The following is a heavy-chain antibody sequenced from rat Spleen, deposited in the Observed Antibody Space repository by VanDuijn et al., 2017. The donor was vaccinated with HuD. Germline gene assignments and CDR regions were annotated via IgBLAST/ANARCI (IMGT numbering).Heavy chain of an antibody. Sequence: EVQLVESDGGLVQPGRSLKLSCVASGFTFNNYWMTWIRQAPGKGLEWFASITNTGRSTFYPDSVKGRFTISSDNAKTTLYLQMDSLRSEDAATYYCTRHDYSGVITNWFAYWGQGTLVTVSS. D-gene: IGHD4-4*01. J-gene: IGHJ3*01. CDR2: ITNTGRST. CDR1: GFTFNNYW. V-gene: IGHV5-31*01. CDR3: TRHDYSGVITNWFAY.